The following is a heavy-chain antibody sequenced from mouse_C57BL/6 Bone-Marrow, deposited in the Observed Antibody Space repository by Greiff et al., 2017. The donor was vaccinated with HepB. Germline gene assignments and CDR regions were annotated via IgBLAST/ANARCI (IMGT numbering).Heavy chain of an antibody. Sequence: EVQLVESEGGLVQPGRSMKLSCTASGFTFSDYYMAWVRQVPEKGLEWVANINYDGSSTYYLDSLKSRFIISRDNAKNILYLQMSSLKSEDTATYYCARGGGLRHYYAMDYWGQGTSVTVSS. D-gene: IGHD2-4*01. V-gene: IGHV5-16*01. CDR3: ARGGGLRHYYAMDY. CDR2: INYDGSST. J-gene: IGHJ4*01. CDR1: GFTFSDYY.